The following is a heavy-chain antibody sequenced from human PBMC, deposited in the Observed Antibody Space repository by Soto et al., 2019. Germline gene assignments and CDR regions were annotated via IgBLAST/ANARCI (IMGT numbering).Heavy chain of an antibody. V-gene: IGHV1-69*13. CDR3: ACRYCSSTSCSFDP. CDR2: IIPIFGTA. J-gene: IGHJ5*02. CDR1: GGTFSSYA. D-gene: IGHD2-2*01. Sequence: ASVKVSCKASGGTFSSYAISWVRQAPGQGLEWMGGIIPIFGTANYAQKFQGRVTITADESTSTAYMELSSLRSEDTAVYYCACRYCSSTSCSFDPWGQGTLVTVSS.